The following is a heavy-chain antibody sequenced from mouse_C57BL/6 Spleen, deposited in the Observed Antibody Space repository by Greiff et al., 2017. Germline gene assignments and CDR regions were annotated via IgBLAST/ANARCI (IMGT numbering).Heavy chain of an antibody. D-gene: IGHD1-1*01. CDR1: GYTFTSYW. Sequence: QVQLQQPGAELVKPGASVKLSCKASGYTFTSYWMQWVKQSPRQGLEWIGEIDPSDSYTNYNQKFKGKATLTVDTSSSTAYMQLSSLTSEDSSVYYCSLYSYDSSSLFIDYWGQGTTLTVSS. CDR2: IDPSDSYT. CDR3: SLYSYDSSSLFIDY. V-gene: IGHV1-50*01. J-gene: IGHJ2*01.